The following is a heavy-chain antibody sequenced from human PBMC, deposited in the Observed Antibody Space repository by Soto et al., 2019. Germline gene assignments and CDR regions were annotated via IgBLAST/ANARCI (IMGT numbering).Heavy chain of an antibody. Sequence: KPSETLSLTCAVYGGSFSGYYWSWIRQPPGKGLEWIGDINHSGGSNQNPSLKSRVIISVDTSKNQFSLKLRSVTAADTAVFYCARDVVATCMDVWGQGTTVTVSS. D-gene: IGHD2-21*02. CDR3: ARDVVATCMDV. J-gene: IGHJ6*02. V-gene: IGHV4-34*01. CDR2: INHSGGS. CDR1: GGSFSGYY.